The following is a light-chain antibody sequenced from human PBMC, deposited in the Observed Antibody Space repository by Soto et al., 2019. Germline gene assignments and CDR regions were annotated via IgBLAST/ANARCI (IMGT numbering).Light chain of an antibody. V-gene: IGKV3-15*01. CDR1: QSVGSS. CDR3: HRYKSWKTIT. CDR2: DTS. J-gene: IGKJ5*01. Sequence: IVMTQSPDTLSVSPGERATLSCRACQSVGSSLAWYQQKPGQAPRLLIYDTSTRANGIPARFSGSGSGTEFTLTITSLQSEDFAVYVCHRYKSWKTITFGQGTRLEIK.